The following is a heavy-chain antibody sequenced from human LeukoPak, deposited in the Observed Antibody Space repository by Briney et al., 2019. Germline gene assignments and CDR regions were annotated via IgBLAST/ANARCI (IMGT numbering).Heavy chain of an antibody. D-gene: IGHD1-26*01. CDR3: AKVPLGSGSYYPYYYYMDV. J-gene: IGHJ6*03. CDR1: GFTFSSYA. Sequence: PGGSLRLSCAASGFTFSSYAMTWVRQAPGKGLEWVSSISGSGDTTYYADSTYYADSVKGRFTISRDNSKNTLYLQMNSLRAEDTAVYYCAKVPLGSGSYYPYYYYMDVWGKGTTVTVSS. CDR2: ISGSGDTTYYADST. V-gene: IGHV3-23*01.